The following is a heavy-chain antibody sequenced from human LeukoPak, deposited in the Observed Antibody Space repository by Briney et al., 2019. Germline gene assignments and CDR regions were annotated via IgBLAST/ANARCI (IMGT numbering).Heavy chain of an antibody. V-gene: IGHV4-38-2*02. D-gene: IGHD3-9*01. CDR3: ARVRGLQGAIDWYYYYMDV. CDR1: GNSFGDYY. CDR2: IYYSGST. J-gene: IGHJ6*03. Sequence: PSETLSLTCTVSGNSFGDYYWGWIRQPPGKGLEWIGSIYYSGSTYYNPSLKSRVTISVDTSKNQFSLKLSSVTAADTAVYYCARVRGLQGAIDWYYYYMDVWGKGTTVTVSS.